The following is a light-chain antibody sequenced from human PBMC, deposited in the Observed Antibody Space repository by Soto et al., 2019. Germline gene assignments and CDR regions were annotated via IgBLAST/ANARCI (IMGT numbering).Light chain of an antibody. CDR3: PSYDSSLSAYV. CDR1: SSNIGAGYD. CDR2: GNS. Sequence: QLVLTQPPSVSGAPGQRVTISCTGSSSNIGAGYDVHWYQQLPGTAPKLLIYGNSNRPSGVPDRFSGSKSGTSVSLAITGLQAEXXADYYCPSYDSSLSAYVFGTGTKVTV. J-gene: IGLJ1*01. V-gene: IGLV1-40*01.